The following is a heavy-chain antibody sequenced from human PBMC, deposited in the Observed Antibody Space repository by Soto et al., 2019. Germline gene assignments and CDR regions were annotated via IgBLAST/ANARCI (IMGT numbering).Heavy chain of an antibody. CDR3: ARAITMVRGVVTIYYYGMDV. V-gene: IGHV1-3*01. CDR2: INAGNGNT. Sequence: ALVKLACKAAGYTFSSYPMGWGLQANGQRLEWMGWINAGNGNTKYSQKFQGRVTITRDTSASTAYMELSSLRSEDTAVYYCARAITMVRGVVTIYYYGMDVWGQGPTVTVSS. D-gene: IGHD3-10*01. CDR1: GYTFSSYP. J-gene: IGHJ6*02.